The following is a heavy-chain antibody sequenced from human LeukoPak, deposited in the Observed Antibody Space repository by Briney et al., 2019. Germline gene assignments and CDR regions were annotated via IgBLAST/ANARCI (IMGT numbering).Heavy chain of an antibody. CDR1: AGSVSGYY. J-gene: IGHJ4*02. CDR2: IYYSGST. V-gene: IGHV4-59*02. Sequence: TPSETLSLTCIVSAGSVSGYYWSWIRQPPGKGLEWIGYIYYSGSTNYNPSLKSRVTISVDTSKNQFSLNLTSVTAADTAVYYCARLSDFWGQGIPVTVSS. CDR3: ARLSDF.